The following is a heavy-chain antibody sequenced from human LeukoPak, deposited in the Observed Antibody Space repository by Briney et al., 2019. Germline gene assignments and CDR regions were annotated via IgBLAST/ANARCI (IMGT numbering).Heavy chain of an antibody. J-gene: IGHJ6*02. CDR1: GGSISSYY. Sequence: SETLSLTCTVSGGSISSYYWSWIRQPPGKGLEWIGYIYYSGSTNYNPSLKSRVTISVDTSKNQFSLKLSSVTAADTAVYYRARDQVWLGNHFYYYGMDVWGQGTTVTVSS. CDR2: IYYSGST. D-gene: IGHD5-18*01. V-gene: IGHV4-59*01. CDR3: ARDQVWLGNHFYYYGMDV.